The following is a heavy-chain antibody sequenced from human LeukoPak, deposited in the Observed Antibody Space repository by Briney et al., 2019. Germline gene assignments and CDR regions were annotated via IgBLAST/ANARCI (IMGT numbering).Heavy chain of an antibody. D-gene: IGHD1-7*01. J-gene: IGHJ4*02. Sequence: GGSLRLSCAASGFTFSSYAMHWVRQAPGKGLEWVAVISYDGSNKYYADSVKGRFTISRDNSKNTLYLQMNSLRAEDTAVYYCAKELRGTVDYWGQGTLVTVSS. CDR3: AKELRGTVDY. V-gene: IGHV3-30*04. CDR1: GFTFSSYA. CDR2: ISYDGSNK.